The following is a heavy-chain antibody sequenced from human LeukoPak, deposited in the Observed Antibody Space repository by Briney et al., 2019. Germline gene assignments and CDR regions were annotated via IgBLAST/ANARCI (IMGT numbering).Heavy chain of an antibody. Sequence: ASVKVSCKASGYTFTSYYMHWVRQAPGQGLGWMGIINPSGGSTSYAQKFQGRVTMTRDTSTGTVYMELSSLRSEDTAVYYCARDRGSNSGSDYWGQGTLVTVSS. CDR1: GYTFTSYY. V-gene: IGHV1-46*01. CDR3: ARDRGSNSGSDY. CDR2: INPSGGST. D-gene: IGHD1-26*01. J-gene: IGHJ4*02.